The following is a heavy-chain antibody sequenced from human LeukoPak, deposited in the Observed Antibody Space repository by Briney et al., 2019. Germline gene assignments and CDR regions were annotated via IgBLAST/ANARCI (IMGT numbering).Heavy chain of an antibody. J-gene: IGHJ5*02. D-gene: IGHD1-26*01. Sequence: GGSLRLCCAASGLTFRRYGMHWVRQTPGKGLERVAFIESDESIRQYADLVKGRFTISRNNSKNMLYLQMNSLTTEDTAMYFCTKNAGRREGWFDPWGQGTLVTVSS. V-gene: IGHV3-30*02. CDR3: TKNAGRREGWFDP. CDR2: IESDESIR. CDR1: GLTFRRYG.